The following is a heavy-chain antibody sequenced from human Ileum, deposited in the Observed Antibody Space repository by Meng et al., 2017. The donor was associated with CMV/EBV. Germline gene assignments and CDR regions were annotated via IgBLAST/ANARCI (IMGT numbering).Heavy chain of an antibody. D-gene: IGHD4-17*01. V-gene: IGHV3-21*01. CDR2: ISSSSSYI. CDR3: ARAALPVTNNWFDP. J-gene: IGHJ5*02. Sequence: GGSLRLSCAASGFSFSYYDMNWVRQAPGKGLEWVSSISSSSSYIYKTDSVKGRFTISRDNAKNSLYLQMNSLRAEDTAVYYCARAALPVTNNWFDPWGQGTLVTVSS. CDR1: GFSFSYYD.